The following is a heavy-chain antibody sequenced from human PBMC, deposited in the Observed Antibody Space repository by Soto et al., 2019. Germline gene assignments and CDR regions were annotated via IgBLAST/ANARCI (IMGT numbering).Heavy chain of an antibody. J-gene: IGHJ4*02. D-gene: IGHD3-10*01. V-gene: IGHV4-4*02. CDR1: GGSINSRYW. CDR2: IYHSGST. Sequence: SETLSLTCAVSGGSINSRYWWSWVRQSPGKGLEWIGEIYHSGSTNYNPSLKSRVTISVDKSKNQFSLSLSSVTAADTAVYYCARDQNGSGNYYTRYFDYWGQGTLVT. CDR3: ARDQNGSGNYYTRYFDY.